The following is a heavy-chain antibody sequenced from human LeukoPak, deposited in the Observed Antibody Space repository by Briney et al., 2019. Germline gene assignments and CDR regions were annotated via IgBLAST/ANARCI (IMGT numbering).Heavy chain of an antibody. V-gene: IGHV3-23*01. CDR1: GFTFSIYA. Sequence: GGSLRLSCAASGFTFSIYAMTWVRQAPGKGLEWVSGIGGSGGTTYYADSVKGRFTISRDNSKNTLYLQMNSLRAEDTAVYYCAKEDDSSGYQTPYYFDYWGQGALVTVSS. D-gene: IGHD3-22*01. CDR3: AKEDDSSGYQTPYYFDY. J-gene: IGHJ4*02. CDR2: IGGSGGTT.